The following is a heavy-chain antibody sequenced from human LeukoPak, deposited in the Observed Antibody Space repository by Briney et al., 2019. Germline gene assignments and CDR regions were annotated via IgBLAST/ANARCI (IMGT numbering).Heavy chain of an antibody. CDR1: GGTFSSYA. CDR2: IIPILGIA. Sequence: ASVKVSCKASGGTFSSYAISWVRQAPGQGLEWMGRIIPILGIANYAQKFQGRVTITADKSTSTAYMELSSLRSEDTAVYYCARPGGGSYDYYYGMDVWGQGTTVTVSS. D-gene: IGHD2-15*01. J-gene: IGHJ6*02. CDR3: ARPGGGSYDYYYGMDV. V-gene: IGHV1-69*04.